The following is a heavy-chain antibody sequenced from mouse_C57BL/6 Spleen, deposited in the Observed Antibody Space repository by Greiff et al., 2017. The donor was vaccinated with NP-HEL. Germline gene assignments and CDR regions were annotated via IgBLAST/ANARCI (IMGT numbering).Heavy chain of an antibody. V-gene: IGHV1-54*01. D-gene: IGHD1-1*01. CDR2: INPGSGGT. CDR1: GYAFTNYL. Sequence: QVQLQQSGAELVRPGTSVKVSCKASGYAFTNYLIEWVKQRPGQGLEWIGVINPGSGGTNYNAQFKGKATLTAAPYSSTAYMQLSIRTAEDSAVYFCARNYYGRSLGGYWGQGTTLTVSS. CDR3: ARNYYGRSLGGY. J-gene: IGHJ2*01.